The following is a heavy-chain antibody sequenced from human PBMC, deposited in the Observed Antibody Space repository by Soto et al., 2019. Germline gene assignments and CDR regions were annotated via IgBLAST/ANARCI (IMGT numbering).Heavy chain of an antibody. Sequence: ETLSLTCTVSGGSISPYYWSWIRQTPGKGLEWIGFIYYSGSTNYNPSLKSRVTISVDTSQNQFSLMLTSVTAADTAVYYCARPRSSGYAGEFDYWGQGTLVTVS. CDR3: ARPRSSGYAGEFDY. D-gene: IGHD3-22*01. CDR1: GGSISPYY. J-gene: IGHJ4*02. V-gene: IGHV4-59*01. CDR2: IYYSGST.